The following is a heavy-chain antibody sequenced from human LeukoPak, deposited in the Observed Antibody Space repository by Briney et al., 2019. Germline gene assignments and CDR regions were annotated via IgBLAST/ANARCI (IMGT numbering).Heavy chain of an antibody. Sequence: SETLSLTCTVSVGSISSYYWSWIRQPPRKGLEWTGYIYYSGSTNYNPSLKSRVTISVDTSKNQFSLKLSSVTAADTAVYYCARLRNIAARQDAFDIWGQGTMVTVSS. D-gene: IGHD6-6*01. V-gene: IGHV4-59*01. CDR1: VGSISSYY. J-gene: IGHJ3*02. CDR2: IYYSGST. CDR3: ARLRNIAARQDAFDI.